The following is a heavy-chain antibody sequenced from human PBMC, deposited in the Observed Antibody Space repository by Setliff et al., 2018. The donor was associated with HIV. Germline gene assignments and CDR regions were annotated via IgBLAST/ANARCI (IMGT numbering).Heavy chain of an antibody. CDR1: GHSFPNDW. Sequence: ESLKISCKDYGHSFPNDWIGWVRQMPGKGLEWVAIIYPGDSDTRYMPSFQGQVTISADESISTAYLQWSSLKASDTAMYYCARRYFDSSGYSYYFDYWGQGTLVTVSS. J-gene: IGHJ4*02. CDR2: IYPGDSDT. CDR3: ARRYFDSSGYSYYFDY. D-gene: IGHD3-22*01. V-gene: IGHV5-51*01.